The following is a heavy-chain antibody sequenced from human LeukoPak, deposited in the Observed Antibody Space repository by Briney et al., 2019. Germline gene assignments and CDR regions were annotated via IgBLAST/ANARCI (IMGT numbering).Heavy chain of an antibody. CDR2: IYWDDDK. V-gene: IGHV2-5*02. CDR3: SRTRRGQIGWTNDY. J-gene: IGHJ4*02. CDR1: GFSLTTSGVG. D-gene: IGHD6-19*01. Sequence: SGPTLVNPTQTLTLTCTFSGFSLTTSGVGVGWIRQPPGKALEWLALIYWDDDKRYSPSLKSRATITKDTSKNQVVLTMTSMDPVDTATYYCSRTRRGQIGWTNDYWGQGTLVTVSS.